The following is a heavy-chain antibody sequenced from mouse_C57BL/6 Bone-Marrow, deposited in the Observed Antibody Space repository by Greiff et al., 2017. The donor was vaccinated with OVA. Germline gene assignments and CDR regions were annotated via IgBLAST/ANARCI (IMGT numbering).Heavy chain of an antibody. D-gene: IGHD3-2*02. CDR3: ARDGSSGYAD. Sequence: EVKLVESEGGLVQPGSSMKLSCTASGFTFSDYYMAWVRQVPEKGLEWVANINYDGSSTYYLDSLKSRFIISRDNAKNIRYLQMSSLKSEDTATYYCARDGSSGYADWGQGTLVTVSA. V-gene: IGHV5-16*01. CDR2: INYDGSST. J-gene: IGHJ3*01. CDR1: GFTFSDYY.